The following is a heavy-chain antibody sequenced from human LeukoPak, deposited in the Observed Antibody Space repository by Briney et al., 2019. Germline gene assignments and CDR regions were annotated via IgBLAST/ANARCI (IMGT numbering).Heavy chain of an antibody. Sequence: GGSLRLSCVASGFTFSSYWMSWVRQAPGKGLEWVANIKQDGSEKYYVDSVKGRFTISRDNAKNSLYLQMNSLRAEDTAVYYCARVLGGKGPLSRFDPWGQGTLVTVSS. CDR3: ARVLGGKGPLSRFDP. V-gene: IGHV3-7*01. D-gene: IGHD3-16*01. J-gene: IGHJ5*02. CDR2: IKQDGSEK. CDR1: GFTFSSYW.